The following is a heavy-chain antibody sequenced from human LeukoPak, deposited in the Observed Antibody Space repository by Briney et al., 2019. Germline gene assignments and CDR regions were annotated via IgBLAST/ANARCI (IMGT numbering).Heavy chain of an antibody. D-gene: IGHD3-3*01. CDR2: IKSKTDGGTT. V-gene: IGHV3-15*01. Sequence: GGSLRLSCAASGFTFSNAWMSWVRQAPGKGLEWVGRIKSKTDGGTTDYAAPVKGRFTISRDDSKNTLYPQMNSLKTEDTAVYYCTTDALHYDFWSGYYVPDYWGQGTLVTVSS. J-gene: IGHJ4*02. CDR1: GFTFSNAW. CDR3: TTDALHYDFWSGYYVPDY.